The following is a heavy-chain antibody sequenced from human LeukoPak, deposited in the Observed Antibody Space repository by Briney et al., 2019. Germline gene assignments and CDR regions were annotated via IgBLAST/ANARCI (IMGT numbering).Heavy chain of an antibody. D-gene: IGHD4-17*01. V-gene: IGHV3-48*02. Sequence: GGSLRLSCAASGFTFSSYTMNWVRQGPGKGLEWVSFISRGGDAPSYADSVKGRFTIYRDNAKNSLYLQMNSLRDDDTAVYYCARDFGRNGDFHAFDIWGQGTMVTVSS. J-gene: IGHJ3*02. CDR2: ISRGGDAP. CDR1: GFTFSSYT. CDR3: ARDFGRNGDFHAFDI.